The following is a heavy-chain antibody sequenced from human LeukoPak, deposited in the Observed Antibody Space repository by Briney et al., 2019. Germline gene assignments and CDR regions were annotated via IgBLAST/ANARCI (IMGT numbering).Heavy chain of an antibody. CDR1: GGSISSHY. V-gene: IGHV4-59*11. Sequence: PSETLSLTCTVSGGSISSHYWSWIRQPPGKGLEWIGYIYYSGSTNYNPSLKSRVTISVDTSNNQFSLKLSSVTAADTAVYYCARRGYGDHDPHYYYYFYMDVWGKGTTVTVSS. D-gene: IGHD4-17*01. CDR3: ARRGYGDHDPHYYYYFYMDV. J-gene: IGHJ6*03. CDR2: IYYSGST.